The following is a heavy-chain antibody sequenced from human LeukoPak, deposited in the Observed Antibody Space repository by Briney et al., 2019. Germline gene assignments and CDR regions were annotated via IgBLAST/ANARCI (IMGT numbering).Heavy chain of an antibody. CDR3: ARQGGSGNYLVYFDY. D-gene: IGHD3-10*01. V-gene: IGHV4-31*03. Sequence: PSETLSLTCTVSGGSISSGGHYWSWIRQHPGKGLEWIGYIRYTGGTYYNPSLQSRVTISIDTSKSQFSLKLNSVTAADTAVYYCARQGGSGNYLVYFDYWGQGTLVTVSS. J-gene: IGHJ4*02. CDR2: IRYTGGT. CDR1: GGSISSGGHY.